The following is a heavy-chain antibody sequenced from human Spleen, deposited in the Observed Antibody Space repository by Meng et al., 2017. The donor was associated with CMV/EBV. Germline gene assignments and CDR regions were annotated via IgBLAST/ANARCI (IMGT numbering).Heavy chain of an antibody. CDR1: GFTFDDYA. D-gene: IGHD1-26*01. J-gene: IGHJ2*01. CDR3: AKDRGSYSYWFLEL. Sequence: SLKISCAASGFTFDDYAMHWVRQAPGKGLEWVSGISWDSGIINYADSVKGRFTVSRDNAKKSLYLQMDSLRAEDMALYYCAKDRGSYSYWFLELWGRGTLVTVSS. V-gene: IGHV3-9*03. CDR2: ISWDSGII.